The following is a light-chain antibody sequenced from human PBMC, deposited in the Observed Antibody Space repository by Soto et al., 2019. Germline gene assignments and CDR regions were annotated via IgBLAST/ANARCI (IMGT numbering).Light chain of an antibody. V-gene: IGKV3-11*01. CDR3: KQRSNWPPAWT. CDR2: DAS. CDR1: QSVSSY. J-gene: IGKJ2*02. Sequence: EIVLTQSPATLSLSPGERATLSCRASQSVSSYLAWYQQKPGQAPRLLIYDASNRATGIPARFSGSGSGTDFTLTISSLEPEDFAVYYCKQRSNWPPAWTFGQGTKLEIK.